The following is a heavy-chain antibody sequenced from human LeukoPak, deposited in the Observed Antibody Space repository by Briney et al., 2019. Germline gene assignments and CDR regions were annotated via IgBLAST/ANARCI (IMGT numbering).Heavy chain of an antibody. CDR2: INPNSGGT. V-gene: IGHV1-2*02. J-gene: IGHJ6*02. Sequence: ASVKVSCKASGYTFTGYYMHWVRQAPGQGLEWMGWINPNSGGTNYAQKFQGRVTMTRDTSISTAYMELSRLRSDGTAVYYCARERPECSGGSCYSRGEYGMDVWGQGTTVTVSS. D-gene: IGHD2-15*01. CDR1: GYTFTGYY. CDR3: ARERPECSGGSCYSRGEYGMDV.